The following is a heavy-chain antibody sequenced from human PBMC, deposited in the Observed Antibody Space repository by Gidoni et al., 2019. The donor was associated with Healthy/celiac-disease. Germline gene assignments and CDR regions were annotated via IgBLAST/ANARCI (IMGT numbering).Heavy chain of an antibody. CDR3: ARDRVVGSYYYGSGAYSGNWFDP. D-gene: IGHD3-10*01. V-gene: IGHV1-3*01. J-gene: IGHJ5*02. CDR1: GYTFTSYA. Sequence: QVQLVQSGAEVKKPGASVKVSCKASGYTFTSYAMHWVRQAPGQRLEWMGWINAGNGNTKYSQKFQGRVTITRDTSASTAYMELSSLRSEDTAVYYCARDRVVGSYYYGSGAYSGNWFDPWGQGTLVTVSS. CDR2: INAGNGNT.